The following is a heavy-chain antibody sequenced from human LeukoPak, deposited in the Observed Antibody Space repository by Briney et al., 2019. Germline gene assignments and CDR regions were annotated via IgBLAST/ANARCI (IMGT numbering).Heavy chain of an antibody. V-gene: IGHV3-43*01. J-gene: IGHJ4*02. D-gene: IGHD3-10*02. CDR2: AGWAGGTT. CDR1: GFNFDRYT. Sequence: GGSLRLSCATSGFNFDRYTIHWVRQAPGKGLEWVSLAGWAGGTTFYSDSVRGRFTISRDSGRKSVHLQMNSLTTDDTAFYFCAKELDTMFFDYWGQGALVTVSS. CDR3: AKELDTMFFDY.